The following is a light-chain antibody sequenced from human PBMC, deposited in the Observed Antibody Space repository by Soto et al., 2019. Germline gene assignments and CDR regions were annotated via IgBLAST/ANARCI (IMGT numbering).Light chain of an antibody. CDR2: DAS. CDR1: VSVSRY. CDR3: QQRRDWPST. V-gene: IGKV3-11*01. J-gene: IGKJ4*01. Sequence: EIVLTQSPATLSLSPGNRATLSCRASVSVSRYLALYQQKPGQAPRLLIYDASSRAAGIPARFSGSGSGTDFTLTITSLEPEDFAVYYCQQRRDWPSTFGGGTKVEIK.